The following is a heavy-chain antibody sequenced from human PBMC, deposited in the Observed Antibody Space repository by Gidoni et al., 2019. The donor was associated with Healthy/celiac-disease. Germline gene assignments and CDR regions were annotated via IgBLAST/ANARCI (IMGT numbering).Heavy chain of an antibody. V-gene: IGHV3-23*01. J-gene: IGHJ4*02. Sequence: EVQLLESGGGLVQPGGSLRLSCAASGFTFSSYAMSWVRQAPGKGLEWVSAISGSGGSTYYADSVKGRFTISRDNSKNTLYLQMNSLRAEDTAVYYCAKGGESITMVRGGPHDYWGQGTLVTVSS. CDR2: ISGSGGST. CDR3: AKGGESITMVRGGPHDY. CDR1: GFTFSSYA. D-gene: IGHD3-10*01.